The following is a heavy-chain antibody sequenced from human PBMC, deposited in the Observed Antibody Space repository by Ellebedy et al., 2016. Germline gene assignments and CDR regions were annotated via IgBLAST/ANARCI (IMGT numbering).Heavy chain of an antibody. Sequence: ASVKVSCKASGYTFSSYYMHWVRQAPGQGLEWMGIVNPSGGDTRYAQRFQGRVTMTRDTSTNTVYMELSSLRSEDTAVYYCARPRTPRDGYNPADYWGQGTLVTVSS. J-gene: IGHJ4*02. CDR1: GYTFSSYY. D-gene: IGHD5-24*01. V-gene: IGHV1-46*01. CDR3: ARPRTPRDGYNPADY. CDR2: VNPSGGDT.